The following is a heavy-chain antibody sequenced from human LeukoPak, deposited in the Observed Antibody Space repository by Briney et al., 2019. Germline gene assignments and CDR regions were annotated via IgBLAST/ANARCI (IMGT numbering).Heavy chain of an antibody. V-gene: IGHV3-30*18. CDR1: GLTFSSYG. D-gene: IGHD3-10*01. CDR3: AKDGDGSADY. CDR2: ISYDGSNK. Sequence: GGSLRLSCAASGLTFSSYGMHWVRQAPGKGLEWVAVISYDGSNKYYADSVKGRFTISRDNSKNTLYLQMNSLRAEDTAVYYCAKDGDGSADYWGQGTLVTVSS. J-gene: IGHJ4*02.